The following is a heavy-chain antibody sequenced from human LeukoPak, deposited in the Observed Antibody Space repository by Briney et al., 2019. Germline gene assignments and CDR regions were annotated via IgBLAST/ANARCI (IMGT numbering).Heavy chain of an antibody. CDR2: ISYDGSNK. V-gene: IGHV3-30*01. J-gene: IGHJ4*02. CDR1: GFTFSSYA. Sequence: GRSLRLSCAASGFTFSSYAMHWVRQAPGKGLEWVAVISYDGSNKYYADSVKGRFTISRDNSKNPLYLQMNSLRAEDTAVYYCASAQNHIVVVPAAIGYRGQGTLVTVSS. D-gene: IGHD2-2*01. CDR3: ASAQNHIVVVPAAIGY.